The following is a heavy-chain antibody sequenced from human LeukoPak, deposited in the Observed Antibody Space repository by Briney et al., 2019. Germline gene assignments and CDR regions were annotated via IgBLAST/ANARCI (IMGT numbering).Heavy chain of an antibody. J-gene: IGHJ6*02. CDR1: GYTFTSYG. CDR2: ISAYNGNT. V-gene: IGHV1-18*01. Sequence: GASVKVSCKASGYTFTSYGIIWVRQAPGQGLEWMGWISAYNGNTNYAQKLQGRVTMTTDTSTSTAYMELRSLRSDDTAVYYCARDKYCSGGSCYPPLGMDVWGQGTTVTVSS. CDR3: ARDKYCSGGSCYPPLGMDV. D-gene: IGHD2-15*01.